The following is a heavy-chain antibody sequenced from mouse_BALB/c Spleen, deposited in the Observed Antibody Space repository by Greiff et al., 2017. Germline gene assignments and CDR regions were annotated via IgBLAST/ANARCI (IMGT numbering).Heavy chain of an antibody. V-gene: IGHV5-12-2*01. J-gene: IGHJ4*01. Sequence: EVMLVESGGGLVQPGGSLKLSCAASGFTFSSYTMSWVRQTPEKRLEWVAYISNGGGSTYYPDTVKGRFTISRDNAKNTLYLQMSSLKSEDTAMYYCARGGWYYAMDYWGQGTSVTVSS. CDR3: ARGGWYYAMDY. D-gene: IGHD2-3*01. CDR2: ISNGGGST. CDR1: GFTFSSYT.